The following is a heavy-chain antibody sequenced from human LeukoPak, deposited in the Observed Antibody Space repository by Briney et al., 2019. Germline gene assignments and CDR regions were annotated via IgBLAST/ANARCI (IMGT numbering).Heavy chain of an antibody. J-gene: IGHJ4*02. CDR1: GFTVSGYW. Sequence: GGSLRLSCAASGFTVSGYWTSWVRQAPGKGLEWVANIKKDGSEKHYVDSVEGRFTVSRDDARNSLFLQMNSLRAGDTAVYYCAREGISGGIFDFWGQGALVGVSS. CDR3: AREGISGGIFDF. CDR2: IKKDGSEK. D-gene: IGHD3-10*01. V-gene: IGHV3-7*01.